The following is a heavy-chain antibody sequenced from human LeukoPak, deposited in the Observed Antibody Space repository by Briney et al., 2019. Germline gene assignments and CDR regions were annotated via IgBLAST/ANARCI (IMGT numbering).Heavy chain of an antibody. V-gene: IGHV4-61*01. J-gene: IGHJ5*02. D-gene: IGHD6-13*01. CDR3: ARDGGSSWANWFDP. CDR1: VGSVSSGSYF. CDR2: IYYSGST. Sequence: PSETLSLTCTVSVGSVSSGSYFWSWIRQPPGKGLERIGYIYYSGSTNYNPSLKSRVTISVDTSKNQFSLKLSSVTAAHTAVYYCARDGGSSWANWFDPWGQGTLVTVSS.